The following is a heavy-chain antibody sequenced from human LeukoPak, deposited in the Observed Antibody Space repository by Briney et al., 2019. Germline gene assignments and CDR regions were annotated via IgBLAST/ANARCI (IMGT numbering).Heavy chain of an antibody. J-gene: IGHJ3*02. Sequence: GTSVTVYCTASGYTLTGYYMHWVRQAPGQGLEWMGWINPNSGDTNYAQKFQGRVTLTRDTSISTAYMELSRLRSDDTAVYYCVRSGMVTPYDAFDIWGQGTMVTVSS. V-gene: IGHV1-2*02. CDR2: INPNSGDT. CDR3: VRSGMVTPYDAFDI. CDR1: GYTLTGYY. D-gene: IGHD2-21*02.